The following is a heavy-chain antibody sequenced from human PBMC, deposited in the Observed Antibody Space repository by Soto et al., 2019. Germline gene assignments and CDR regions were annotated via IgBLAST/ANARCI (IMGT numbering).Heavy chain of an antibody. J-gene: IGHJ3*02. CDR3: ARGHYDYVWGSYRYYDAFDI. Sequence: QVQLVESGGGVVQPGRSLRLSCAASGFTFSSYAMHWVRQAPGKGLEWAAVISYDGSNKYYADSVKGRFTISRDNPKNTLYLQMNSLRAEDTAVDYCARGHYDYVWGSYRYYDAFDIWGQGTMVTVSS. D-gene: IGHD3-16*02. CDR1: GFTFSSYA. CDR2: ISYDGSNK. V-gene: IGHV3-30-3*01.